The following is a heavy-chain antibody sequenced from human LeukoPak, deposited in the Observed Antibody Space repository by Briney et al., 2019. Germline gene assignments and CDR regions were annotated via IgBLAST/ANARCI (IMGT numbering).Heavy chain of an antibody. Sequence: ASVKVSCKASGYTFTSYYMHWVRQAPGQGLEWMGIINPSGGSTSYAQKFQGRVTMTRDTSTNTVYMELSSLRSEDTAVYYCARDLHVVAAAGTTPHYWGQGTLVTVSS. V-gene: IGHV1-46*01. J-gene: IGHJ4*02. CDR1: GYTFTSYY. CDR2: INPSGGST. CDR3: ARDLHVVAAAGTTPHY. D-gene: IGHD6-13*01.